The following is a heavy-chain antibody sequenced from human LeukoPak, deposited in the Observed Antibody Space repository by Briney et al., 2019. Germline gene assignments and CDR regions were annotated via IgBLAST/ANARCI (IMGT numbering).Heavy chain of an antibody. CDR1: GGSISSYY. CDR3: ARVGPLTTKVTTGGVDY. J-gene: IGHJ4*02. V-gene: IGHV4-59*12. CDR2: IYYSGST. Sequence: SETLSLTCTVSGGSISSYYWSWIRQPPGKGLEWIGYIYYSGSTNYNPSLKSRVTISVDTSKNQFSLKLSSVTAADTAVYYCARVGPLTTKVTTGGVDYWGQGTLVTVSS. D-gene: IGHD4-17*01.